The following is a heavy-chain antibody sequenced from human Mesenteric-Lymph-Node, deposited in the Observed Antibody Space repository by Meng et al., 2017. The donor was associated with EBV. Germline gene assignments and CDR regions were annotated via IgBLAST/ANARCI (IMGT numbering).Heavy chain of an antibody. Sequence: QLHQSGPGLEQPSGTLSLTCAVSGYSISSCNFRSWVLQPPGRGVGLIGQNSKSGSTNYNPSLKSRVIMSLDKSMNQFSLKLNSATAADTAVYYCASVFVNTAMVIPYFNYWGQGTLVTVSS. D-gene: IGHD5-18*01. J-gene: IGHJ4*02. V-gene: IGHV4-4*02. CDR2: NSKSGST. CDR1: GYSISSCNF. CDR3: ASVFVNTAMVIPYFNY.